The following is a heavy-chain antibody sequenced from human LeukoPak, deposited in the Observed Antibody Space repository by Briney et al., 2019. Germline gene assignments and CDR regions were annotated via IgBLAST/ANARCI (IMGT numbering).Heavy chain of an antibody. CDR1: GFTFSSYG. Sequence: GGSLRLSCAASGFTFSSYGMHWVRQAPGKGLEWVAVISYDGSNKYYADSVKGRFTTSRDNSKNTLYLQMNSLRAEDTAVYYCAKSSDYYGSGSYLVASYFGDYFDYWGQGTLVTVSS. CDR2: ISYDGSNK. J-gene: IGHJ4*02. V-gene: IGHV3-30*18. D-gene: IGHD3-10*01. CDR3: AKSSDYYGSGSYLVASYFGDYFDY.